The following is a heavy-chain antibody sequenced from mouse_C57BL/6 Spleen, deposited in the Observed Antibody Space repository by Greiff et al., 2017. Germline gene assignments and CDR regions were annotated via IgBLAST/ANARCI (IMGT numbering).Heavy chain of an antibody. CDR1: GYAFSSSW. D-gene: IGHD2-1*01. V-gene: IGHV1-82*01. J-gene: IGHJ2*01. CDR2: IYPGDGDT. Sequence: QVQLQQSGPELVKPGASVKISCKASGYAFSSSWMNWVKQRPGKGLEWIGRIYPGDGDTNYNGKFKGKATLTADKSSSTAYMQLSSLTSEDSAVYFCARGRYGNYLDYWGQGTTRTVSS. CDR3: ARGRYGNYLDY.